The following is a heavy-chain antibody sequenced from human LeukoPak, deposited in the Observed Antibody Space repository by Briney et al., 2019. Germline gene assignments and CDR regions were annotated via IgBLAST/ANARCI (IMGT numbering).Heavy chain of an antibody. J-gene: IGHJ4*02. CDR1: GFTFSSYG. V-gene: IGHV3-33*01. CDR2: IWYDGSNK. D-gene: IGHD3-22*01. CDR3: AVGQTDYYDSSGYYFH. Sequence: GGSLRLSCAASGFTFSSYGMHWVRQAPGKGLEWVAVIWYDGSNKYYADSVKGRFTISRDNSKNTLYLQMNSLRAEDTAVYYCAVGQTDYYDSSGYYFHWGRGTLVTVSS.